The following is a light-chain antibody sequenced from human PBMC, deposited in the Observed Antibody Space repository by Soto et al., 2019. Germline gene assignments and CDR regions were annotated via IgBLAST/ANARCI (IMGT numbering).Light chain of an antibody. J-gene: IGLJ2*01. Sequence: QPVLTQPPSASETPGQRVTISCSGSSSNIGNNHVYWYQQLPGAAPKLLIYRNDQRPSGVPDRFSGSKSGTSASLAISGLRSEDEADYYCSSWDDSLSGVVFGGGTKLTVL. CDR2: RND. V-gene: IGLV1-47*01. CDR1: SSNIGNNH. CDR3: SSWDDSLSGVV.